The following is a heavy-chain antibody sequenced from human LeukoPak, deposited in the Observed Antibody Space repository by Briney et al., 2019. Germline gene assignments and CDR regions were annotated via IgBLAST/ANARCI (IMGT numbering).Heavy chain of an antibody. CDR3: ARGSRGNIAAAGHFDY. Sequence: GGSLRLSCAASGFTFSSYGMHRVRQAPGKGLEWVAFIRYDGGKKYYADSVKGRFTISRDNAKNSLYLQMNSLRAEDTAVYYCARGSRGNIAAAGHFDYWGRGTLVTVSS. CDR2: IRYDGGKK. D-gene: IGHD6-13*01. V-gene: IGHV3-30*02. J-gene: IGHJ4*02. CDR1: GFTFSSYG.